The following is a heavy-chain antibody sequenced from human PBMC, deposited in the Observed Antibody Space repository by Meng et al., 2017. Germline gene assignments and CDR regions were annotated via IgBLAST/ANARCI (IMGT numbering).Heavy chain of an antibody. Sequence: ASVKVSCKASGYTFTGYYMPWVRQAPGQGLEWMGRINPNSGGTNYAQKFQGRVTMTRDTSISTAYMELSRLRSDDTAVYYCATGHPGCCTNGVCCTGYFDYWGQGTLVTVSS. CDR3: ATGHPGCCTNGVCCTGYFDY. V-gene: IGHV1-2*06. J-gene: IGHJ4*02. CDR1: GYTFTGYY. D-gene: IGHD2-8*01. CDR2: INPNSGGT.